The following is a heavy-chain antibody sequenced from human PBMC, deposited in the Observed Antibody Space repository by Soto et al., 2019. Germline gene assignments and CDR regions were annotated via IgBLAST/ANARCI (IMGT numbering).Heavy chain of an antibody. CDR3: ASLKDALLWFGEAGGAFDI. CDR2: ISGSGGST. J-gene: IGHJ3*02. CDR1: GFTFSSYA. Sequence: EVQLLESGGGLVQPGGSLRLSCAASGFTFSSYAMSWVRQAPGKGLEWVSAISGSGGSTYYADSVKGRVTISRDNSKNTLYLQMNSLRAEDTAIYYCASLKDALLWFGEAGGAFDIWGQGTMVTVSS. D-gene: IGHD3-10*01. V-gene: IGHV3-23*01.